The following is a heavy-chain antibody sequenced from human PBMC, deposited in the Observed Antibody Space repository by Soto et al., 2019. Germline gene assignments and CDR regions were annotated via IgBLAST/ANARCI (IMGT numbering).Heavy chain of an antibody. Sequence: GGSLRLSCAASGFTFSTYGMHWVRQAPGKGLEWLAVISNNGINKYYADSVKGRFTISRDNSKDTLFLQMNSLRGEDTAIYYCARVIRADSTSSNFYYYSGLDVWGQGTTVTSP. CDR1: GFTFSTYG. CDR3: ARVIRADSTSSNFYYYSGLDV. CDR2: ISNNGINK. D-gene: IGHD6-6*01. J-gene: IGHJ6*02. V-gene: IGHV3-30*03.